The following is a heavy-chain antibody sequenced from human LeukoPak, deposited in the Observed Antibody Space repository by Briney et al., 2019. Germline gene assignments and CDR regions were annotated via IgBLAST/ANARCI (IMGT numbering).Heavy chain of an antibody. D-gene: IGHD6-13*01. CDR1: GHTFTSYD. CDR2: MNPNSGNT. V-gene: IGHV1-8*01. CDR3: ARGLGSSRTMTTDY. Sequence: GASVKVSCKASGHTFTSYDINWVRQATGQGLEWMGWMNPNSGNTGYAQKFQGRVTMTRNTSIGTAYMELSSLRSEDTAVNYCARGLGSSRTMTTDYWGQGTLVTVSS. J-gene: IGHJ4*02.